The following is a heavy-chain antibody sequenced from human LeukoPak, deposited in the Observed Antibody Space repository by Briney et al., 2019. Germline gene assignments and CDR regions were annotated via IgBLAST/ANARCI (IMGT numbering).Heavy chain of an antibody. J-gene: IGHJ4*02. Sequence: GESLRLPCAASGFTFTTYWMSWVRQLPGKGLEWVANINQDGTEKYYVDSVKGRFTISRDNAKNSLDLQMNSLRADDTAVYYCVRDRGISFYFDYWGQGTLVTVSS. CDR3: VRDRGISFYFDY. CDR1: GFTFTTYW. CDR2: INQDGTEK. D-gene: IGHD3-16*02. V-gene: IGHV3-7*01.